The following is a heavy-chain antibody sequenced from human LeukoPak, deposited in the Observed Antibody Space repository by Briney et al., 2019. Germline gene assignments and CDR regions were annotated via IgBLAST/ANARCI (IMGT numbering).Heavy chain of an antibody. CDR3: AREDQPRGTFDY. CDR1: GFTFSSYG. D-gene: IGHD2-15*01. V-gene: IGHV3-30*03. Sequence: GGSLRLSCAASGFTFSSYGMHWVRQAPGKGLEWVAVISYDGSNKYYADSVKGRFTISRDNSKNTLNLQMNSLRTEDTALYYCAREDQPRGTFDYWGQGILVTVSS. J-gene: IGHJ4*02. CDR2: ISYDGSNK.